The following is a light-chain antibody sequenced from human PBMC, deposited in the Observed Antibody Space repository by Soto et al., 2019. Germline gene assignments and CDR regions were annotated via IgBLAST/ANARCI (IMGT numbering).Light chain of an antibody. V-gene: IGLV2-8*01. CDR1: SSDVGGYNY. CDR2: EVS. Sequence: QSVLTQPPSASGSPGQSVTISCTGTSSDVGGYNYVSWYQQHPGKAPKLMIYEVSKRPSGVPDRFSGSKSGNTASLTVFGLQAEDEADYYCNSYAGSTTVVFGGGTKLTVL. CDR3: NSYAGSTTVV. J-gene: IGLJ2*01.